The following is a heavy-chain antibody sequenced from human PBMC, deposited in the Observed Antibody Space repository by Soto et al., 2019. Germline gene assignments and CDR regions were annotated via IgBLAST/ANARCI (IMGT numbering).Heavy chain of an antibody. CDR3: ARSTVYCSGGSCYSDYYYGMDV. CDR1: GGTFSSYA. V-gene: IGHV1-69*13. CDR2: IIPIFGTA. Sequence: GASVKVSCKASGGTFSSYAISWVRQAPGQGLEWMGGIIPIFGTANYAQKFQGRVTITADESTSTAYMELSSLRSEDTAVYYCARSTVYCSGGSCYSDYYYGMDVWGQGTTVTV. J-gene: IGHJ6*02. D-gene: IGHD2-15*01.